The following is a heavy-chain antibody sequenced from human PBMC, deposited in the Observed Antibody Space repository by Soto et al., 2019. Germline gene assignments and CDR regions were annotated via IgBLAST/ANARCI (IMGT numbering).Heavy chain of an antibody. CDR1: GFSFSNYG. Sequence: EVQLVESGGGLVKPGGSLRLSCAASGFSFSNYGMNWVRQAPGKGLEWVSSISSSSSYISYADSVKGRFTISRVNDKNSVYLQMNSLRAEDTAVYYCARSDCTSTRCYVVWFDTWGQGTLVTVSA. CDR3: ARSDCTSTRCYVVWFDT. CDR2: ISSSSSYI. V-gene: IGHV3-21*01. D-gene: IGHD2-2*01. J-gene: IGHJ5*02.